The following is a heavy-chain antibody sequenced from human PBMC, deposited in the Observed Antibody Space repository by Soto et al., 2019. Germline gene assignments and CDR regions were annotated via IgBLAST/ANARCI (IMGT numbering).Heavy chain of an antibody. CDR1: GGSISSGGYY. D-gene: IGHD6-19*01. CDR3: ARGPLAVAGTRAPFDY. CDR2: IYYSGST. Sequence: QVQLQESGPGLVKPSQTLSLTCTDSGGSISSGGYYWSWIRQHPGKGLEWIGYIYYSGSTYYNPSLKSRFTISVDTSKNQFSLKLSSVTAADTAVYYCARGPLAVAGTRAPFDYWGQGTLVTVSS. V-gene: IGHV4-31*03. J-gene: IGHJ4*02.